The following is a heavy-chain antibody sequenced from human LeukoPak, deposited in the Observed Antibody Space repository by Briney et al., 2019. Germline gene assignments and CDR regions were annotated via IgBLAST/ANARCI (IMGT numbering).Heavy chain of an antibody. V-gene: IGHV4-39*07. Sequence: TETLSLTCTVSSGSISSGAYYWGWIRQPPGKGLEWVGSIYHSGSTFYNPSLKGRVTISVDTSKNQFYLKLTSVTAADTAVFFCAREEFGTACFDSWGQGTLVTVSS. CDR1: SGSISSGAYY. CDR3: AREEFGTACFDS. D-gene: IGHD1-7*01. CDR2: IYHSGST. J-gene: IGHJ4*02.